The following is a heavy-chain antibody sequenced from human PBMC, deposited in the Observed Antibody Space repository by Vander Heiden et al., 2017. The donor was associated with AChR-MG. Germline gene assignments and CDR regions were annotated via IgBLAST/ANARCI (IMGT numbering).Heavy chain of an antibody. CDR3: ARDKGDNWNSRGWFDP. CDR1: EYPSPAYA. V-gene: IGHV1-3*01. D-gene: IGHD1-7*01. J-gene: IGHJ5*02. Sequence: QVQLGQPGPEWKRPGAPGRVPSRPPEYPSPAYAMHWVRQAPGQRLEWMGWINAGNGNTKYSQKFQGRVTITRDTSASTAYMELSSLRSEDTAVYYCARDKGDNWNSRGWFDPWGQGTLVTVSS. CDR2: INAGNGNT.